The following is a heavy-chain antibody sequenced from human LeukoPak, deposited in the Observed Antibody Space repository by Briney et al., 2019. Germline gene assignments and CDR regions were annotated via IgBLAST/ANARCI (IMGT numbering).Heavy chain of an antibody. CDR3: AKDLMATITNWYFDL. Sequence: GGSLRLSCAASGFTFEDYAMHWVRQAPGKGLEWVSGISWNSGSIGYADSVKGRFTISRDNTKNSLYLQMNSLRAEDTALYYCAKDLMATITNWYFDLWGRGTLVTVSS. V-gene: IGHV3-9*01. CDR1: GFTFEDYA. CDR2: ISWNSGSI. J-gene: IGHJ2*01. D-gene: IGHD5-24*01.